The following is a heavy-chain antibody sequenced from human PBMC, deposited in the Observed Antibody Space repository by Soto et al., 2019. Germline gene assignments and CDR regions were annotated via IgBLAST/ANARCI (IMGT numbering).Heavy chain of an antibody. CDR1: GFTFDDYA. CDR3: AKDLYGSGSYFGGDY. J-gene: IGHJ4*02. D-gene: IGHD3-10*01. CDR2: ISWNSGSI. Sequence: GGSLRLSCAASGFTFDDYAMHWVRQAPGKGLEWVSGISWNSGSIGYADSVKGRFTISRDNAKNSLFLQMNSLRAEDTALYYCAKDLYGSGSYFGGDYWGQGTLVTVSS. V-gene: IGHV3-9*01.